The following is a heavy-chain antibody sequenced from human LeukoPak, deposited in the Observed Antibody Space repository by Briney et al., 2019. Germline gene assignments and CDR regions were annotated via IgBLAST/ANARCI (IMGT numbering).Heavy chain of an antibody. CDR2: ISAYNGNT. D-gene: IGHD2-21*02. CDR1: GYTFTSYG. CDR3: ARVGQVVTATQGSFDY. J-gene: IGHJ4*02. Sequence: ASVKVSCKASGYTFTSYGISWVRQAPGQGHEWMGWISAYNGNTNYAQKLQGRVTITTDTSTSTAYMELRSLRSDDTAVYYCARVGQVVTATQGSFDYWGQGTLVTVSS. V-gene: IGHV1-18*01.